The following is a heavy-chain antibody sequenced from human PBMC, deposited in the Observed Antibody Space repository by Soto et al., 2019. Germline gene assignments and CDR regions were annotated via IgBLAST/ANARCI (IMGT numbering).Heavy chain of an antibody. V-gene: IGHV1-46*01. CDR3: ARALQKDYYDSSGSGY. Sequence: GASVKVSCKASGYTFTSYYMHWVRQAPGQGLEWMGIINPSGGSTSYAQKFQGRVTMTRDTSTSTVYMGLSSLRSEDTAVYYCARALQKDYYDSSGSGYWGQGTLVTVSS. CDR1: GYTFTSYY. CDR2: INPSGGST. D-gene: IGHD3-22*01. J-gene: IGHJ4*02.